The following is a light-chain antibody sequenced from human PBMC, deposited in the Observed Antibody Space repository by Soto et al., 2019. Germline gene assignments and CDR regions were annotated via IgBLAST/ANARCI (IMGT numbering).Light chain of an antibody. CDR3: EQYGSTPRT. V-gene: IGKV3-20*01. CDR1: QSVCNNY. CDR2: GAS. J-gene: IGKJ1*01. Sequence: IVLTLSPGTLSLFPGERATLSCRSSQSVCNNYLAWYQLKHGQAPRLLIYGASNRATGIPDRFSSSGSGTDFTLTISRLEPHDFAVYYCEQYGSTPRTLGQRTKVEIK.